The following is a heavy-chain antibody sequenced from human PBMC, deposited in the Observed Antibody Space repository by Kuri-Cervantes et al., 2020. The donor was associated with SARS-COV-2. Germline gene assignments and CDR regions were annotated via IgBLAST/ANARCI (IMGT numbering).Heavy chain of an antibody. J-gene: IGHJ4*02. CDR2: INPSGGGT. D-gene: IGHD6-6*01. CDR1: GYICTNYY. CDR3: ARGRLSSDYFDY. Sequence: ASVKVSCKASGYICTNYYMSWVRQAPGQGLEWLGIINPSGGGTSYAQKFQGRVTMTRDTSTSTVYMELSSLRSEDTAVYYCARGRLSSDYFDYWGQGTLVTVSS. V-gene: IGHV1-46*01.